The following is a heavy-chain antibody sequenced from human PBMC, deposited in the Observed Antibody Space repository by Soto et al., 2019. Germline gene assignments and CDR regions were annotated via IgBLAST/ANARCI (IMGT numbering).Heavy chain of an antibody. CDR2: ISSSSSTI. CDR3: AREAIGVNWFDP. CDR1: GFTFSSYS. V-gene: IGHV3-48*02. D-gene: IGHD3-10*01. J-gene: IGHJ5*02. Sequence: GGSLRLSCAASGFTFSSYSMNWVRQAPAKGLEWVSYISSSSSTIYYADSVKGRFTISRDNAKNSLYLQMNSLRDEDTAVYYCAREAIGVNWFDPWGQGTLVIVSS.